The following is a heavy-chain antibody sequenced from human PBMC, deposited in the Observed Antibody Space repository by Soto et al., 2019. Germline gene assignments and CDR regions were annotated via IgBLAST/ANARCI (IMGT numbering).Heavy chain of an antibody. V-gene: IGHV3-15*07. D-gene: IGHD3-3*01. CDR3: TAHLPTPISPVDH. J-gene: IGHJ4*02. CDR2: VKSKVDGGTI. CDR1: GFTFKGAW. Sequence: EVQLVESGGGFVKPGGSLGLSCVASGFTFKGAWMNWVRQAPGKGLEWVGRVKSKVDGGTIDYAAPVKGRFTISRDDSKDTVYLHMNSLRTEDTAVYYVTAHLPTPISPVDHWGQGTLVSVSS.